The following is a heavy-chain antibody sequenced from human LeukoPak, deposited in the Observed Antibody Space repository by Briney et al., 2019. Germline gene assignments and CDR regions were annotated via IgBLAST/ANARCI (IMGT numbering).Heavy chain of an antibody. CDR3: AREDSSSSTFDY. J-gene: IGHJ4*02. CDR2: ISSSSSYI. D-gene: IGHD6-6*01. V-gene: IGHV3-21*01. Sequence: GGSLRLSCAASGFTFSSYSMNWVRQAPGKGLEWVSSISSSSSYIYYADSVKGRFTISSDNAKNSLYLQMNSLRAEDTAVYYCAREDSSSSTFDYWGQGTLVTVSS. CDR1: GFTFSSYS.